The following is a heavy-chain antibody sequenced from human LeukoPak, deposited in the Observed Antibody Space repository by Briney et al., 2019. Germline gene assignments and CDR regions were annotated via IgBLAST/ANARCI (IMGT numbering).Heavy chain of an antibody. V-gene: IGHV1-46*01. CDR1: GHTFTSYY. CDR3: AFTYYDFWSGYYKLDY. Sequence: ASVKVSCKASGHTFTSYYMHWVRQAPGQGLEWMGIINPSGGSTSYAQKFQGRVTMTRDTSTSTVYMELSSLRSEDTAVYYCAFTYYDFWSGYYKLDYWGQGTLVTVSS. D-gene: IGHD3-3*01. J-gene: IGHJ4*02. CDR2: INPSGGST.